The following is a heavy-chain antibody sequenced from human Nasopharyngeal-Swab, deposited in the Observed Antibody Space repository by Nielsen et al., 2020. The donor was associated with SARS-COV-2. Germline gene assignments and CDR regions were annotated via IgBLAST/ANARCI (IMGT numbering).Heavy chain of an antibody. CDR1: GFTFSSYS. J-gene: IGHJ4*02. Sequence: GGSLRLSCAASGFTFSSYSMNWVRQAPGKGLEGVSSISSSSSYIYYADSVKGRFTISRDNAKNSLYLQMNSLRAEDTAVYYCARDLSYYYDSSGYYYVFDYWGQGTLVTVSS. CDR3: ARDLSYYYDSSGYYYVFDY. D-gene: IGHD3-22*01. V-gene: IGHV3-21*01. CDR2: ISSSSSYI.